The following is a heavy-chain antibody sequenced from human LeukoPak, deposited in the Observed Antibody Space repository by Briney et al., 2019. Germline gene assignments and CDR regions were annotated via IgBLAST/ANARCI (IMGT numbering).Heavy chain of an antibody. D-gene: IGHD5-18*01. Sequence: GGSLRLPCAASGFTVSSNYMSWVRQAPGKGLEWVSIIYSGGGTYYADSVKGRFTISRDNSKNTLFLQMISLSAEDTAVYYCAKGGYTYGHFDYWGQGTLVTVSS. V-gene: IGHV3-53*01. J-gene: IGHJ4*02. CDR2: IYSGGGT. CDR3: AKGGYTYGHFDY. CDR1: GFTVSSNY.